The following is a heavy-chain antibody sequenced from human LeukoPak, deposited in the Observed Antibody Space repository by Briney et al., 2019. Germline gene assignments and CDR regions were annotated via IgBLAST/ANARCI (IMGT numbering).Heavy chain of an antibody. Sequence: SETLSLTCTVSRGSIRNSNYYWGWIRQPPGKGLEWIGTIYYSGSTYYNPSLTSRVTISVDTSKNQFSLKLSSVTAADTAVYYCARHKDYYYSYMDVWGKGTTVTISS. CDR3: ARHKDYYYSYMDV. J-gene: IGHJ6*03. CDR2: IYYSGST. V-gene: IGHV4-39*01. CDR1: RGSIRNSNYY.